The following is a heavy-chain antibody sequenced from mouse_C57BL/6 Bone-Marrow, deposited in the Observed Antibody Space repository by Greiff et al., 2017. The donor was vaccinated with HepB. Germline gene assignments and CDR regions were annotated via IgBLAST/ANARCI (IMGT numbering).Heavy chain of an antibody. CDR1: GYTFTSYW. Sequence: QVQLQQPGAELVRPGSSVKLSCKASGYTFTSYWMDWVKQRPGQGLEWIGNIYPSDSETHYNQNFKDKATLTVDKSSSTAYMQLSSLTSEDSAVYYCARILLYYYGSSRWYFDVWGTGTTVTVSS. CDR3: ARILLYYYGSSRWYFDV. CDR2: IYPSDSET. D-gene: IGHD1-1*01. J-gene: IGHJ1*03. V-gene: IGHV1-61*01.